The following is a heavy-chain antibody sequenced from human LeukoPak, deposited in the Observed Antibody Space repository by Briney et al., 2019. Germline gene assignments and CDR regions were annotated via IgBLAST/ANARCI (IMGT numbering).Heavy chain of an antibody. CDR1: GFTFSSYW. J-gene: IGHJ4*02. Sequence: GGSLRLSCAASGFTFSSYWMSRVRQAPGKGLEWVANIKQDGSEKYYVDSVKGRFTISRDNAKNSLYLQMNSLRAEDTAVYYCAREENSSGWSIGFDYWGQGTLVTVSS. V-gene: IGHV3-7*01. CDR3: AREENSSGWSIGFDY. D-gene: IGHD6-19*01. CDR2: IKQDGSEK.